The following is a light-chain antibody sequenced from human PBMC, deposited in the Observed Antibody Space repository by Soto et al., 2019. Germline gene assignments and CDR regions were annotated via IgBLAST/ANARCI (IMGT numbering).Light chain of an antibody. CDR3: QQRQYWPPIT. CDR1: LSVSSY. CDR2: DAS. V-gene: IGKV3-11*01. Sequence: VVTQSPPTLSFSPGERATLSCRTSLSVSSYFAWYQQKPGQAPRLLIYDASNRATGIPARFTGSGSGTDFNLTISTLEPEDFAVYYCQQRQYWPPITFGQGTRLEIK. J-gene: IGKJ5*01.